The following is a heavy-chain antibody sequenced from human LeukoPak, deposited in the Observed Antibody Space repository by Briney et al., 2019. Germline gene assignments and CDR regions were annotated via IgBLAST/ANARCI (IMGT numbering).Heavy chain of an antibody. CDR1: GGTFSSYA. Sequence: AASVNVSCKASGGTFSSYAISWVRQAPGQGLEWMGGIIPIFGTANYAQKFQGRVTITADESTSTAYMELSSLRSEDTAVYYCARDPTVYDSSGYQSWGQGTLVTVSS. D-gene: IGHD3-22*01. V-gene: IGHV1-69*13. CDR2: IIPIFGTA. J-gene: IGHJ5*02. CDR3: ARDPTVYDSSGYQS.